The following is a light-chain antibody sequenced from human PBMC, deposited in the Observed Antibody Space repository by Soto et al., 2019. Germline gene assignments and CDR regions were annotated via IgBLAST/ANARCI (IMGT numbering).Light chain of an antibody. V-gene: IGKV3-20*01. J-gene: IGKJ5*01. CDR3: QQYGSSST. Sequence: KPGQSPQLLISEASNRFSGIPDRFSGSGSGTDFTLTISRLEPEDFAGYYCQQYGSSSTFGQGTRLQIK. CDR2: EAS.